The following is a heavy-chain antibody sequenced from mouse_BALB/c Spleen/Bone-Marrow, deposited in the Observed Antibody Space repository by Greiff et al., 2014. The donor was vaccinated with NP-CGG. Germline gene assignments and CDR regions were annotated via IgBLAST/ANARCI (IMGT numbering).Heavy chain of an antibody. CDR1: GYTFTTYW. CDR2: FNPRNSDS. Sequence: VQLQQSGTVVARPGTSVRMSCKASGYTFTTYWMHWVKQRPGQGLEWIGAFNPRNSDSHYNQKFKAKAELTAVTSANTAYMELSGLTDEDSAVYYCTSPGDYGYYGFAYWGQGTLVTVSA. CDR3: TSPGDYGYYGFAY. V-gene: IGHV1-5*01. J-gene: IGHJ3*01. D-gene: IGHD1-2*01.